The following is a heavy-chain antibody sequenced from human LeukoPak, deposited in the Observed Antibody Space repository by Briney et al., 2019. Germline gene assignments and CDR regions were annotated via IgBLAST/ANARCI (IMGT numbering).Heavy chain of an antibody. Sequence: GGSLRLSCAASGFTFSSYAMSWVRQAPGKGLEWVSAISGSGGSTYYADSVKGRFTISRDNSKNTLYLQMNSLRAEDTAVYYCVKGFGKYSGYVPDYYYYMDVWGKGTAVTVSS. CDR2: ISGSGGST. D-gene: IGHD5-12*01. CDR3: VKGFGKYSGYVPDYYYYMDV. CDR1: GFTFSSYA. J-gene: IGHJ6*03. V-gene: IGHV3-23*01.